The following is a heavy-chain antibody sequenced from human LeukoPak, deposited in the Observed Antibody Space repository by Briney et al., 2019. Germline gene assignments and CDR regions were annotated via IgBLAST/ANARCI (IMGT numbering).Heavy chain of an antibody. CDR1: GFTFSSYG. Sequence: GGSLRLSCAASGFTFSSYGMHWVRQAPGKGLEWVAFIRYDGSNKYYADSVKGRFTISRDNSKNTLYLQMNSLRAEDTAVYYCWAGCVQVTSFDYWGQGTLVTVSS. CDR2: IRYDGSNK. V-gene: IGHV3-30*02. CDR3: WAGCVQVTSFDY. D-gene: IGHD3/OR15-3a*01. J-gene: IGHJ4*02.